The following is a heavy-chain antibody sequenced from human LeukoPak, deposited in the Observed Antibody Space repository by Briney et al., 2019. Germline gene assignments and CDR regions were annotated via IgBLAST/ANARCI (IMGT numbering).Heavy chain of an antibody. CDR3: ARDFDSSTSCFAY. V-gene: IGHV3-48*04. Sequence: PGGSLRLSCVASGFTFSDQSMNWVRQVPGKGLEWLSYISGSSDSIDYADSVKGRFTISRDNAKNSLYLQMNSLRAEDTAVYYCARDFDSSTSCFAYWGQGTLVTVSS. J-gene: IGHJ4*02. CDR2: ISGSSDSI. D-gene: IGHD2-2*01. CDR1: GFTFSDQS.